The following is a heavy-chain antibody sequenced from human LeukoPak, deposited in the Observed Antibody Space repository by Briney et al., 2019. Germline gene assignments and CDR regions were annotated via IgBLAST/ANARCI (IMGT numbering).Heavy chain of an antibody. CDR3: ARGVGWLQTFDI. Sequence: SETLSLTCTVSGGSISSYYWSWIRQPPGKGLEWIGYIYYSGSTNYNPSLKSRVTISVDTSKNQFSLKLSSVTAADTAVYYCARGVGWLQTFDIWGQGTMVTVSS. D-gene: IGHD5-24*01. J-gene: IGHJ3*02. V-gene: IGHV4-59*01. CDR1: GGSISSYY. CDR2: IYYSGST.